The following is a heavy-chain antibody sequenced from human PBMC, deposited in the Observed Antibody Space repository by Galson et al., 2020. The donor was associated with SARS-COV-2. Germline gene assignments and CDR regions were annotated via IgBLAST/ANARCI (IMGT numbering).Heavy chain of an antibody. V-gene: IGHV3-7*03. CDR1: GFTFSTYW. D-gene: IGHD6-13*01. J-gene: IGHJ6*02. Sequence: GEYLKISCAASGFTFSTYWMIWVRQAPGAGLEWVANIRQDGSDKYYVDSVKGRFTISRDNAKNSLFLQMNSLRAEDTAVYYCARDSIAAAGNYYHYGMDVWGQGTTVTVSS. CDR2: IRQDGSDK. CDR3: ARDSIAAAGNYYHYGMDV.